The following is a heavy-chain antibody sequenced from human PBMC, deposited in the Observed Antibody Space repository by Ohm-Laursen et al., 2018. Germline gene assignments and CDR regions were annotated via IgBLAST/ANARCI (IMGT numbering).Heavy chain of an antibody. J-gene: IGHJ4*02. D-gene: IGHD1-1*01. CDR2: IYYTGST. CDR3: ARKTDWNHYYFDY. Sequence: SETLSLTCSVSGGSISSTNYYWGWIRQPPGKGLEWIGSIYYTGSTYFNPSLQSRVTISVATSKNQFSLNRSSVTAADTAMYYCARKTDWNHYYFDYWGQGTLVTVSS. CDR1: GGSISSTNYY. V-gene: IGHV4-39*01.